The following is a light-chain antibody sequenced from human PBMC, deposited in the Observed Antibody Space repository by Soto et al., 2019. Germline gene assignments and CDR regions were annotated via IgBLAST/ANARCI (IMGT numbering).Light chain of an antibody. CDR1: QSFTTSQ. Sequence: EIVLTQSPGTLSLSPGERATLFCRASQSFTTSQLAWYQQKPGQAPRVLIFGASSRATGIPDRFSGSGSGTDFSLTISGLEPGDLAVYYCQQYGSSPRTFGQGTKVDIK. J-gene: IGKJ1*01. V-gene: IGKV3-20*01. CDR3: QQYGSSPRT. CDR2: GAS.